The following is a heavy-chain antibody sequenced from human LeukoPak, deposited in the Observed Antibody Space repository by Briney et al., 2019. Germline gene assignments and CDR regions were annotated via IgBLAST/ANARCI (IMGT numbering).Heavy chain of an antibody. J-gene: IGHJ4*02. CDR2: ISAYNGNT. Sequence: GASVKVSCKAPGYTFTSYGISWVRQAPGQGLEWMGWISAYNGNTNYAQRLQGRVTMTTDTSTSTAYMELRSLRSDDTAVYYCAKDTAMVLDYWGQGTLVTVSS. CDR3: AKDTAMVLDY. D-gene: IGHD5-18*01. CDR1: GYTFTSYG. V-gene: IGHV1-18*01.